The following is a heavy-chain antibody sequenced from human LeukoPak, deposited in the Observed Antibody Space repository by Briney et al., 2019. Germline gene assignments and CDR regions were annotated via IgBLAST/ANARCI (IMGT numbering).Heavy chain of an antibody. CDR3: AKRSPDVDMGYFDY. D-gene: IGHD1-26*01. CDR2: IRGSGDST. J-gene: IGHJ4*02. Sequence: QPGGSLTLSCAASGFTFSRCSMSWVRQASGKGLEWVSAIRGSGDSTYYAESVKGRFTIARDNSKNTLKLQMNSLRAEDTAVYYCAKRSPDVDMGYFDYWGKGTLVTVSS. V-gene: IGHV3-23*01. CDR1: GFTFSRCS.